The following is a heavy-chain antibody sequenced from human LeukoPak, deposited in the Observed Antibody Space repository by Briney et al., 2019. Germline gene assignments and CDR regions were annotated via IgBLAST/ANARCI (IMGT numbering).Heavy chain of an antibody. V-gene: IGHV1-69*04. CDR2: IIPILGIA. CDR3: ARSCTGGVCYNDY. Sequence: ASVKVSCKASGYTFTSYAISWVRQAPGQGLEWMGRIIPILGIANYAQKFQGRVTITADKSTSTAYMELSSLRSEDTAVYYCARSCTGGVCYNDYWGQGTLVTVSS. CDR1: GYTFTSYA. D-gene: IGHD2-8*02. J-gene: IGHJ4*02.